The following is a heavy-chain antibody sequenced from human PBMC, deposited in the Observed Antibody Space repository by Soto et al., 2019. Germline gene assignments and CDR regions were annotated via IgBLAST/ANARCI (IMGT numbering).Heavy chain of an antibody. CDR1: GFTFTTSA. Sequence: QMQLVQSGPEVKKPGTSVKVSCKASGFTFTTSAVQWVRQARGQRLEWIGWIVVGSGNTNYAQNFQERVTITRALATSTAYMDLSSPRSEDTAVYYCAADSNYYARLADASDYYFGMDVWGQGTTVTVSS. CDR2: IVVGSGNT. CDR3: AADSNYYARLADASDYYFGMDV. D-gene: IGHD3-10*02. V-gene: IGHV1-58*01. J-gene: IGHJ6*02.